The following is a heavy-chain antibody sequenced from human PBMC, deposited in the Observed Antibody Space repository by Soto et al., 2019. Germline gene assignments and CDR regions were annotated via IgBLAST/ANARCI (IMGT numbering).Heavy chain of an antibody. CDR2: ISSSSSTI. J-gene: IGHJ3*02. CDR3: ARDRIIYGSGSYTDAFDI. V-gene: IGHV3-48*02. D-gene: IGHD3-10*01. Sequence: PGGSLRLSCAASGFTFSSYSMNWVRQAPGKGLEWVSYISSSSSTIYYADSVKGRFTISRDNAKNSLYPQMNSLRDEDTAVYYCARDRIIYGSGSYTDAFDIWGQGTMVTVSS. CDR1: GFTFSSYS.